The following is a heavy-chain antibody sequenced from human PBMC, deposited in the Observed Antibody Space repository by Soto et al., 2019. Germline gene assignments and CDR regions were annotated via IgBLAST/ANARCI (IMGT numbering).Heavy chain of an antibody. CDR3: ARDRKAEYSSGWYYFDY. CDR2: IIPILGIA. J-gene: IGHJ4*02. V-gene: IGHV1-69*04. CDR1: GGTFSSYT. D-gene: IGHD6-19*01. Sequence: SVKVSCTASGGTFSSYTISWVRQAPGQGLEWMGRIIPILGIANYAQKFQGRVTITADKSTSTAYMELSSLRSEDTAVYYCARDRKAEYSSGWYYFDYWGQGTLVTVSS.